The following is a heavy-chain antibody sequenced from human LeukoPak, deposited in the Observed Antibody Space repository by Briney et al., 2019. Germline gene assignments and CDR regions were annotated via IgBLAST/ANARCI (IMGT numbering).Heavy chain of an antibody. CDR2: ISGSGGST. CDR1: GFTFSSYA. J-gene: IGHJ4*02. CDR3: ATTDSQWELGYFDH. V-gene: IGHV3-23*01. Sequence: QAGGSLRLSCAASGFTFSSYAMSWVRQAPGKGLEWVSAISGSGGSTYYADSVKGRFTISRDNSKNTLYLQMNSLRAEDTAVYYCATTDSQWELGYFDHWGQGTLVTVSS. D-gene: IGHD1-26*01.